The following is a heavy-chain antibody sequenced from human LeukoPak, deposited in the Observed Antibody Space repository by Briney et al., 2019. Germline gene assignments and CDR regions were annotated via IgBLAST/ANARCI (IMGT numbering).Heavy chain of an antibody. V-gene: IGHV3-48*04. D-gene: IGHD6-13*01. CDR1: GFTFSSYS. Sequence: PGGSLRLSCAASGFTFSSYSMNWVRQAPGKGLEWVSFISSSSSSIYYADSVKGRFTISRDNAQNSLYLQMNSLRAEDTAVYYCAREYSSSWAFYYGMDVWGQGTTVTVSS. CDR3: AREYSSSWAFYYGMDV. J-gene: IGHJ6*02. CDR2: ISSSSSSI.